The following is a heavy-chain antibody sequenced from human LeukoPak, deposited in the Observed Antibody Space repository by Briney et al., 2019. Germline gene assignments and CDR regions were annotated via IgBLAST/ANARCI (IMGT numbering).Heavy chain of an antibody. CDR1: GFTFSSYW. J-gene: IGHJ4*02. D-gene: IGHD3-22*01. CDR2: IKQDGSEK. CDR3: ARESRNYYDRGFDY. V-gene: IGHV3-7*03. Sequence: GGSLRLSCAASGFTFSSYWMSWVRRAPGKGLEWVANIKQDGSEKYYVDSVKGRFTISRDNAKNSLYLQMNSLRAEDTAVYYCARESRNYYDRGFDYWGQGTLVTVSS.